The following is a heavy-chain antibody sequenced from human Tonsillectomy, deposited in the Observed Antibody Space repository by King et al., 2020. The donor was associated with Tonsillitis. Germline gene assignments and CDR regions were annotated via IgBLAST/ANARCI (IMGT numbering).Heavy chain of an antibody. CDR2: VSFDGSNE. V-gene: IGHV3-30*09. D-gene: IGHD6-13*01. J-gene: IGHJ3*01. Sequence: VQLVESGGGVVQPGRSLRLSCAASGFTFNSCAMNWVRQAPGKGLEWVAVVSFDGSNEYYADSVEGRFAIFRDNSKNTLYLQMNSLTTEDTAVYYCAREGIGAADNAFDVWGQGTVVTVSS. CDR3: AREGIGAADNAFDV. CDR1: GFTFNSCA.